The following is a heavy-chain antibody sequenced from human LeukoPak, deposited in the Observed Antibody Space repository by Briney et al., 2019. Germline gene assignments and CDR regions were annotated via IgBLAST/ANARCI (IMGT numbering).Heavy chain of an antibody. CDR2: ISGSGGST. Sequence: PGGSLRLSCAASGFTFSSYAMSWVRQAPGKGLEWVSAISGSGGSTYYADSVKGRFTISRDNSKNTLYLQMNSLRAEDTAVYYCARGHYDILTASYKWTPDYWGQGILVTVSS. D-gene: IGHD3-9*01. J-gene: IGHJ4*02. CDR1: GFTFSSYA. CDR3: ARGHYDILTASYKWTPDY. V-gene: IGHV3-23*01.